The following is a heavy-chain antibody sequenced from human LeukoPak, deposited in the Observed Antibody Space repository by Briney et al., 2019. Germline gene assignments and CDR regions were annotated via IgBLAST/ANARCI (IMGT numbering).Heavy chain of an antibody. V-gene: IGHV1-2*02. CDR1: GYTLTGYY. J-gene: IGHJ6*02. Sequence: ASVKVSCKASGYTLTGYYMHWVRQAPGQGLEWMGWINPNSGGTNYAQKFQGRVTMTRDTSISTAYMELSRLRSDDTAVYYCARDAITMVRGVKYGMDVRGQGTTVTVSS. CDR3: ARDAITMVRGVKYGMDV. CDR2: INPNSGGT. D-gene: IGHD3-10*01.